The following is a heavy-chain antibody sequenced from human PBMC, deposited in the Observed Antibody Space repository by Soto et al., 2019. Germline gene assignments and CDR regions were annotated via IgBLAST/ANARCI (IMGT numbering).Heavy chain of an antibody. CDR1: GGSISSSSHY. CDR2: IYYSGST. D-gene: IGHD6-13*01. V-gene: IGHV4-39*01. J-gene: IGHJ4*02. CDR3: ARQIARSWDSFDY. Sequence: PSETLSLTCTVSGGSISSSSHYWGWIRQPPGKGLEWIGSIYYSGSTHYNPSLKSRVIISGDSSKNQFSLKVNSVTAADTAVYYCARQIARSWDSFDYWGQGALVTVSS.